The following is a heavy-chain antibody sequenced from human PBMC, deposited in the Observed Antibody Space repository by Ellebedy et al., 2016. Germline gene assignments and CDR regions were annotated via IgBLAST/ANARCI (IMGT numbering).Heavy chain of an antibody. CDR1: GGSVSSDY. Sequence: SETLSLTCNVSGGSVSSDYWNWIRRPPGKGLEWIGYVFHTGTTNYNPSLKSRVTMSVDTSKSQFSLRLTSVTAADTAVHYCAKWNGGWYAFEVWGQGTMVTVPS. V-gene: IGHV4-59*02. D-gene: IGHD6-19*01. CDR2: VFHTGTT. CDR3: AKWNGGWYAFEV. J-gene: IGHJ3*01.